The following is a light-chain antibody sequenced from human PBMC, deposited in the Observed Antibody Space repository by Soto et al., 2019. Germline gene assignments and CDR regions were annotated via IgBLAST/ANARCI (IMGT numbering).Light chain of an antibody. V-gene: IGKV3-20*01. Sequence: EIVMTQSPATLSVSPGERVTLSCRASQSVSSNLAWYQQKVGQAPRLLIYGASSRATGIPDRFSGSGSGTDFTLTISRLEPEDFAVYYCQQYGSSPPLTFGGGTKVEIK. CDR2: GAS. J-gene: IGKJ4*01. CDR3: QQYGSSPPLT. CDR1: QSVSSN.